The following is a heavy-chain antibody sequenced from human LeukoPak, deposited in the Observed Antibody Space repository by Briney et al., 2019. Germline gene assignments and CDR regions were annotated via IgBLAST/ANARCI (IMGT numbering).Heavy chain of an antibody. J-gene: IGHJ4*02. V-gene: IGHV3-23*01. D-gene: IGHD7-27*01. CDR2: ISDSGGST. Sequence: GGSLRLSCAASGFTFSSYAMSWVRQAPGKGLEWVSAISDSGGSTYYADSVKGRFTISRDNSKNTLYLQMNSLKTEDTAVYYCTTAPTGDWDHWGQGTLVTVSS. CDR1: GFTFSSYA. CDR3: TTAPTGDWDH.